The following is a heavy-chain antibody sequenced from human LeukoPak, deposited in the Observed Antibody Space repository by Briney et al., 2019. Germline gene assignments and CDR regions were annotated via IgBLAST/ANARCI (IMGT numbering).Heavy chain of an antibody. J-gene: IGHJ3*02. Sequence: SETLSLTCTVSGGSISSGSYYWSWIRQPAGKGLEWIGRIYTSGSTNYNPSLKSRVTISVDTSKNQFSLKLSSVTAADTAVYYCARAVLLWEGAFDIWGQGTMVTVSS. CDR1: GGSISSGSYY. D-gene: IGHD3-10*01. CDR2: IYTSGST. CDR3: ARAVLLWEGAFDI. V-gene: IGHV4-61*02.